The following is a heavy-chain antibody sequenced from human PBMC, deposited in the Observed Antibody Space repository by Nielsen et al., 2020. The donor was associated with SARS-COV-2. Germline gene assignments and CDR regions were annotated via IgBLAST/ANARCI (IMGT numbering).Heavy chain of an antibody. V-gene: IGHV1-18*01. J-gene: IGHJ4*02. CDR2: ISAYNGNT. D-gene: IGHD1-26*01. CDR1: AYDISTYA. CDR3: AKTTFSGSYYPAS. Sequence: ASVKVSCKASAYDISTYAFTWVRQAPGQGLEWVGWISAYNGNTNSAQKLQGRVTMTTDRSTSTVYVELSSLTSDDTAVYYCAKTTFSGSYYPASWGQGTLVTVSS.